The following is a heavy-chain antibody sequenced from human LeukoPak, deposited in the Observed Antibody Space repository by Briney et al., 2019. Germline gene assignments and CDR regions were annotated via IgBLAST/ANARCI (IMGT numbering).Heavy chain of an antibody. CDR2: IYSGGST. D-gene: IGHD2-2*01. J-gene: IGHJ4*02. Sequence: PGGSLRLSGAASGFTVSSNYMSWVRQAPGKGLEWVSIIYSGGSTYYADSVKGRFTISRDNAKNSLYLQMNSLRAEDTAVYYCSRGRLCSSVSCGADYFDYWGQGTLVAVSS. CDR1: GFTVSSNY. CDR3: SRGRLCSSVSCGADYFDY. V-gene: IGHV3-66*01.